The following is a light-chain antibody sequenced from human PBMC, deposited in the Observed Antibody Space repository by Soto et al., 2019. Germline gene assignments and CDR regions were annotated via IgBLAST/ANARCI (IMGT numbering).Light chain of an antibody. Sequence: DIQMTQSPSSLSASVGDRVTITSQASQAISNYLNWYQQKPGKAPKLLIYDASNLETGVPSRFSGSGSGTDFTFTISSLQPEDIATYYCQQYDKGVTFGPGTKVDIK. CDR1: QAISNY. V-gene: IGKV1-33*01. CDR3: QQYDKGVT. CDR2: DAS. J-gene: IGKJ3*01.